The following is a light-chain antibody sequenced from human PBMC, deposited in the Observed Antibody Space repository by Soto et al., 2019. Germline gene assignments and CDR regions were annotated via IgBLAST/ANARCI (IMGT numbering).Light chain of an antibody. Sequence: QSALTQPRSVSGSPGQSVTISCTGTSGDVGGYNFVSWYQQYPGKAPKLIIYDVTKRPSGVPDRFSGSKSGNTASLTISGLQAEDEADYYCCSYAGTCTLWVFGGGTKVTVL. J-gene: IGLJ3*02. V-gene: IGLV2-11*01. CDR1: SGDVGGYNF. CDR3: CSYAGTCTLWV. CDR2: DVT.